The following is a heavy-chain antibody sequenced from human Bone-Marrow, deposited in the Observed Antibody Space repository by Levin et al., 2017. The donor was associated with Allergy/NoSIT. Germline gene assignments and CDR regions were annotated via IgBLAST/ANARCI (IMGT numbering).Heavy chain of an antibody. CDR3: AREYISFEY. D-gene: IGHD5-12*01. J-gene: IGHJ4*02. CDR2: INFSGST. Sequence: ESLKISCTVSGGSISIYYWHWIRQPPGKGLEWVGYINFSGSTSYNPSLNSRLSISVDTSKNQFFLNLNSVTAADTAVYYCAREYISFEYWGEGTLVTVSS. V-gene: IGHV4-59*01. CDR1: GGSISIYY.